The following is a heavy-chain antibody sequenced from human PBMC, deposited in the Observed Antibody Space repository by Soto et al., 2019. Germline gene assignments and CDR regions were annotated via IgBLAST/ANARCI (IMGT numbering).Heavy chain of an antibody. CDR2: IYWDGDK. CDR1: GFSLSTSGVG. V-gene: IGHV2-5*02. Sequence: QITLKESGRTLVKPTQTLTLTCTFSGFSLSTSGVGVGWIRQPPGKALEWLALIYWDGDKRYSPSLKSRLTFTNDTSNNPVVLTMSTMDPVDTATYYCAHIASYYQFDWFDPWGQGILVTISS. CDR3: AHIASYYQFDWFDP. D-gene: IGHD3-10*01. J-gene: IGHJ5*02.